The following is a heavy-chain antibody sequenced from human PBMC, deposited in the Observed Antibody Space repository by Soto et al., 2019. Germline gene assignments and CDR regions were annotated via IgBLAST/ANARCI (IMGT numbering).Heavy chain of an antibody. V-gene: IGHV3-48*02. CDR2: ISSSSSTI. D-gene: IGHD2-21*02. Sequence: GGSLRLSCAASGFTFSSYSMNWVRQAPGKGLEWVSYISSSSSTIYYADSVKGRFTISRDNAKNSLYLQMNSLRDEDTAVYYCARDDIAYCGGDCYSNAFDIWGQGTMVTVSS. J-gene: IGHJ3*02. CDR1: GFTFSSYS. CDR3: ARDDIAYCGGDCYSNAFDI.